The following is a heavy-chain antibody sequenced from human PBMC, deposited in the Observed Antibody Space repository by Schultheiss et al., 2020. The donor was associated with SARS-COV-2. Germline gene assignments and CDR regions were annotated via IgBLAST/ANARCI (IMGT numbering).Heavy chain of an antibody. V-gene: IGHV4-4*08. CDR3: ARDEGWFDP. Sequence: SETLSLTCAVYGGSISSYYWSWIRQPPGKGLEWIGYIYYSGSAYYNPSLKSRVTISVDTSKNQFSLKLSSVTAADTAVYYCARDEGWFDPWGQGTLVTVSS. CDR2: IYYSGSA. J-gene: IGHJ5*02. CDR1: GGSISSYY.